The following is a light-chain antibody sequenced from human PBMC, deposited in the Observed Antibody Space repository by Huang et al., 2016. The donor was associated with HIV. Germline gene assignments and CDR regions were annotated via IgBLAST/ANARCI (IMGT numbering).Light chain of an antibody. Sequence: ETVMTQSPVTLSVSPGDRASLSCRSSQIVSGHLAWYQQKPGQAPRLLLYAAATRATGFPARFSGSGAGTEFTLTISTLQSEDSAVYYCQQYNDFRSTFGPGTRVEIK. CDR2: AAA. J-gene: IGKJ3*01. CDR3: QQYNDFRST. CDR1: QIVSGH. V-gene: IGKV3-15*01.